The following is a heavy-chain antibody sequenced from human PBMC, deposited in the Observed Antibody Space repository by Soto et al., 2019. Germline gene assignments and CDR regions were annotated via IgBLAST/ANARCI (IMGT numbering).Heavy chain of an antibody. Sequence: SETLSLTCTVSGGSVSSGSYYWSWIRQPPGKGLEWIGYIYYSGSTNYNPSLESRVTISVDTSKNQFSLKLSSVTAADTAVYYCAIQYFYDFWSGPRNGRYGMDVWGQGTTVTVSS. CDR1: GGSVSSGSYY. CDR3: AIQYFYDFWSGPRNGRYGMDV. CDR2: IYYSGST. V-gene: IGHV4-61*01. D-gene: IGHD3-3*01. J-gene: IGHJ6*02.